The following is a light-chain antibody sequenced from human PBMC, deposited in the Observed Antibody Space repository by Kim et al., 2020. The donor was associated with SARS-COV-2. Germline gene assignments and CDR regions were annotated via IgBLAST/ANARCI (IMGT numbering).Light chain of an antibody. CDR3: SSYAGSNINYV. Sequence: SVTISCTGTSSDVVGYNYVSWYQQHPGKAPKVMIYEVSKRPSGVPDRFSGSKSGNTASLTVSGLQAEDEADYYCSSYAGSNINYVFGTGTKVTVL. V-gene: IGLV2-8*01. CDR2: EVS. CDR1: SSDVVGYNY. J-gene: IGLJ1*01.